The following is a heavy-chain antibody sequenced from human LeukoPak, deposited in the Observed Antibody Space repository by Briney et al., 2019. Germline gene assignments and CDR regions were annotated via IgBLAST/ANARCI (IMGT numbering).Heavy chain of an antibody. Sequence: GGSLRLSCAASGFTFDDYGMSWVRQAPGKGLEWVSGISWSGGSTGYADSVKGRFTISRDNAKNSLYLQMNSLRAEDTALYYCARGLVVRGVISYYYYYYMDVWGKGTTVTVSS. J-gene: IGHJ6*03. CDR3: ARGLVVRGVISYYYYYYMDV. D-gene: IGHD3-10*01. V-gene: IGHV3-20*04. CDR1: GFTFDDYG. CDR2: ISWSGGST.